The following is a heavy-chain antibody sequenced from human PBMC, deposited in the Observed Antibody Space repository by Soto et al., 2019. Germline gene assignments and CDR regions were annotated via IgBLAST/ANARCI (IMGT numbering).Heavy chain of an antibody. V-gene: IGHV4-59*08. D-gene: IGHD3-16*01. Sequence: SETLSLTCTVSGGSISSYYWSWIRQPPGKGLEWIGYIYYSGSTNYNPSLKSRVTISVDTSKNQFSLRLSSVTAADTAVYYCARQDYDYIWGSYPPDYYYYYMDVWGKGTTVTVSS. CDR3: ARQDYDYIWGSYPPDYYYYYMDV. J-gene: IGHJ6*03. CDR1: GGSISSYY. CDR2: IYYSGST.